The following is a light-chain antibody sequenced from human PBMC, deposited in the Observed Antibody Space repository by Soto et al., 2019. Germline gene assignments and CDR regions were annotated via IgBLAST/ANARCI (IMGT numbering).Light chain of an antibody. J-gene: IGLJ2*01. Sequence: QSALTQPASVSGSPGQSITISCTGTSSDIGIYNLVSWYQHHPGKAPKLMIYEVTKRPSGVSSRFSGSKSGNTASLTISGLQPEDEADYYCSSYVGFHTLLFGGGTKLTVL. CDR3: SSYVGFHTLL. CDR2: EVT. CDR1: SSDIGIYNL. V-gene: IGLV2-23*02.